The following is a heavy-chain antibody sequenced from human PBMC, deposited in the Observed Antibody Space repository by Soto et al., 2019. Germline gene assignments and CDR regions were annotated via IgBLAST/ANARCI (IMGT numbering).Heavy chain of an antibody. V-gene: IGHV1-18*01. CDR3: ARDIVVQTTTRGIDY. CDR2: SSGYNGDT. Sequence: QVRLAQSGAEVKNPGASVKVSCKASGYTFTSYGISWVRQAPGQGLEWMGWSSGYNGDTNYAQKFQGRVTLTTDTSTPTVYMELRSLRSDDTAIYFCARDIVVQTTTRGIDYWGQGTLVTVSS. J-gene: IGHJ4*02. D-gene: IGHD3-22*01. CDR1: GYTFTSYG.